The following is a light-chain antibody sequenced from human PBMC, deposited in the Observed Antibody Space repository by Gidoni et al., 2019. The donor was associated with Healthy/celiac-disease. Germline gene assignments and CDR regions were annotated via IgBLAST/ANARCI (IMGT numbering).Light chain of an antibody. CDR3: QQRSSWPPIT. V-gene: IGKV3-11*01. CDR2: DAS. J-gene: IGKJ5*01. Sequence: EIVLTQYPATLSSSPGERATLSCRASQSVGSYLAWYQQKPGQAPRLLIYDASNRATGIPARFSGSGSGTDFTLTISSLEPEDFAVYYCQQRSSWPPITFGQGTRLEIK. CDR1: QSVGSY.